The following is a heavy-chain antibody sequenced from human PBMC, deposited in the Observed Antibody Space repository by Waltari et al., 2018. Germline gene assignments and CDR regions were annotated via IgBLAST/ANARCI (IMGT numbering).Heavy chain of an antibody. J-gene: IGHJ6*01. D-gene: IGHD3-3*01. Sequence: QVLLQQWGAGLLKPSETLSLTCDISGASLGDYIWTWIRQPPGKGLEWLGQVSHSGSRISNTSGKSRVTLSLDTSQRKLSRRLQSGTAADTAVYYCARGRNDDSTLGRNDSSHSGLDVWGQGSAVTVSS. CDR1: GASLGDYI. CDR2: VSHSGSR. CDR3: ARGRNDDSTLGRNDSSHSGLDV. V-gene: IGHV4-34*02.